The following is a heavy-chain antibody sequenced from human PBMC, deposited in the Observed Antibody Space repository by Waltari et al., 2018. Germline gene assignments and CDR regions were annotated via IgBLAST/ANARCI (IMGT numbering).Heavy chain of an antibody. Sequence: QLQLQESGPGLVRPSETLSLTCTVSGGSIPTNSNWAWIRQPPGKGLEWMVNIQYRGSTFYNPSLMSRVTISLDTSKNQFSLTLTSVDAADTAVYFCGRIAFGDDGGYFQYWGQGTLVTVSS. CDR3: GRIAFGDDGGYFQY. CDR1: GGSIPTNSN. V-gene: IGHV4-39*01. J-gene: IGHJ1*01. D-gene: IGHD4-17*01. CDR2: IQYRGST.